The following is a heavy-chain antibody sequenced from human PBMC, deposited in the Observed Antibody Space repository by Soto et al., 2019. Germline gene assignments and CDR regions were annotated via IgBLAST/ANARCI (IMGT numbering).Heavy chain of an antibody. J-gene: IGHJ4*02. D-gene: IGHD5-18*01. CDR2: IYYSGTT. V-gene: IGHV4-31*03. Sequence: QVPLQESGPGLVKPSQTLSLTCTVSGGSISSEGYYWSWFRQLPGKGLEWIGDIYYSGTTYHNPSLRSRLTISGDASKNQFSLKLSSVTDADTALYHCARGRGYSYGPYYFDYWGQGTLVTVSS. CDR1: GGSISSEGYY. CDR3: ARGRGYSYGPYYFDY.